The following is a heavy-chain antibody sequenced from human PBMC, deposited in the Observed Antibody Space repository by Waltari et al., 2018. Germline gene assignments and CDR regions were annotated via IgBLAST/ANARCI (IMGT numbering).Heavy chain of an antibody. D-gene: IGHD4-4*01. Sequence: QVQLQQWGAGLLKPSETLSLTCAVYGGSFSGYYWSWIRQPPGKGLEWIGEINHSGSTNYNPSLKSRVTISVDTSKNQFSLKLSSVTAADTAVYYCATARGTTVTTSGDYWGQGTLVTVSS. CDR2: INHSGST. CDR1: GGSFSGYY. CDR3: ATARGTTVTTSGDY. V-gene: IGHV4-34*01. J-gene: IGHJ4*02.